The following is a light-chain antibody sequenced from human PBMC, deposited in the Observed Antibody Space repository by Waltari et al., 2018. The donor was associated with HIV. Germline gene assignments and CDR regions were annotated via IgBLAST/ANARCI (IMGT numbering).Light chain of an antibody. CDR2: DVT. J-gene: IGLJ3*02. CDR1: SSDIGDYNY. CDR3: CSFAGSYTLV. V-gene: IGLV2-11*01. Sequence: QSALTQPRSVSGSPGQSVTISCTGTSSDIGDYNYVPWYQQHPAKAPKLMIYDVTKRPSVVPERFSGSKSGNTASLTISGLQAEDEAAYYCCSFAGSYTLVFGGGTKLTVL.